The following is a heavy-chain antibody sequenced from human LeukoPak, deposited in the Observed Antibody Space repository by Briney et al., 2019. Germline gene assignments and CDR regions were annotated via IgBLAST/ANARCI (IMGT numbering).Heavy chain of an antibody. CDR2: IKEDGSET. Sequence: PGGSLRLSCEASGFTFSGYWMTWVRQAPGKGLEWVANIKEDGSETNYVDSVKGRFTISRDNAKNSLYLQMNSLRAEDTAVYYCARDHLTARLRSNDYWGQGTLVTVSS. J-gene: IGHJ4*02. D-gene: IGHD1-1*01. V-gene: IGHV3-7*01. CDR1: GFTFSGYW. CDR3: ARDHLTARLRSNDY.